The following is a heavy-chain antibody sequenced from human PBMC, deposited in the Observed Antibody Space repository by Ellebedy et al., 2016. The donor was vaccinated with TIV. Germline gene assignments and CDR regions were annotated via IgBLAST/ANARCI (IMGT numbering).Heavy chain of an antibody. J-gene: IGHJ6*02. Sequence: SETLSLTXAISGDSVSSNSAAWNWIRQSPSRGLEWLGRTYYRSKWYNDYAVSVKSRITINPDTSKNQFSLQLNSVTPEDTAVYYCAREVEGRYCSGGSCYEALGMDVWGQGTTVTVSS. CDR1: GDSVSSNSAA. D-gene: IGHD2-15*01. CDR2: TYYRSKWYN. CDR3: AREVEGRYCSGGSCYEALGMDV. V-gene: IGHV6-1*01.